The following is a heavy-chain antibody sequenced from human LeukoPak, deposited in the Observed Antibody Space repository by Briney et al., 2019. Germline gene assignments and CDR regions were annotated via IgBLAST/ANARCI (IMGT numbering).Heavy chain of an antibody. V-gene: IGHV4-34*01. D-gene: IGHD3-10*01. CDR3: ARGGEYGSGSYYKY. J-gene: IGHJ4*02. Sequence: PSETLSPTCAVYGGSFSGYYWSWIRQPPGKGLEWIGEINHSGSTNYNPSLKSRVTISVDTSKNQFSLKLSFVTAADTAVYYCARGGEYGSGSYYKYWGQGTLVTVSS. CDR1: GGSFSGYY. CDR2: INHSGST.